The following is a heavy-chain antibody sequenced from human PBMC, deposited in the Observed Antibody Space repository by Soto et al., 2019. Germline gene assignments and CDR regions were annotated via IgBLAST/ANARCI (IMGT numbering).Heavy chain of an antibody. CDR2: IKSKTDGGTT. D-gene: IGHD2-2*01. J-gene: IGHJ3*02. V-gene: IGHV3-15*07. CDR1: GFTFSNAW. Sequence: PGGSLRLSCAASGFTFSNAWMNWVRQAPGKGLEWVGRIKSKTDGGTTDYAAPVKGRFTISRDDSKNTLYLQMNSLKTEDTAVYYCTTVAVLVPAAWEEHDAFDIWGQGTMVTVSS. CDR3: TTVAVLVPAAWEEHDAFDI.